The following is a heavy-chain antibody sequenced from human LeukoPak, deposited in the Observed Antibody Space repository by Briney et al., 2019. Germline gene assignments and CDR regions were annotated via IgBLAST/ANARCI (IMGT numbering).Heavy chain of an antibody. D-gene: IGHD3-22*01. CDR3: ARVGSVDTSGYYDY. CDR2: INPSGGSP. Sequence: GASVKVSCKASGYTFTTCYIHWVRQAPGQGLEWLGIINPSGGSPTYAQKFQGRVTMTRDTSTSTVYMELSSLRSDDTAVYYCARVGSVDTSGYYDYWGQGTLVTVSS. V-gene: IGHV1-46*01. J-gene: IGHJ4*02. CDR1: GYTFTTCY.